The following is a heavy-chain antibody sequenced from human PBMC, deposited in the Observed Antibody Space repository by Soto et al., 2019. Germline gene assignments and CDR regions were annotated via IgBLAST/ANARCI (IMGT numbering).Heavy chain of an antibody. CDR3: ARVVEGYFSFDY. Sequence: QVQLQESGPGLVKPSQTLSLTCTVSGGSISSGDYYWSWIRQPPGKGLEWIGYIYYSGSTYYNPSLKSRVTKSEDTAKNQFSLKLSSVTAADTAVYYCARVVEGYFSFDYWGQGTLVTVSS. D-gene: IGHD3-22*01. CDR1: GGSISSGDYY. CDR2: IYYSGST. V-gene: IGHV4-30-4*01. J-gene: IGHJ4*02.